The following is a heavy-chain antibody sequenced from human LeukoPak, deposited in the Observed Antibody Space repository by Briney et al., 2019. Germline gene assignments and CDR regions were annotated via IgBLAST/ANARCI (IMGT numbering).Heavy chain of an antibody. Sequence: GGSLRLSCAASGFTFSGSAMHWVRQASGKGLEWVGRIRSKANSYATAYAASVKGRFTISRDDSKNTAYLQMNSLRAEDTAVYYCAKDSGHKGSYSDAFDIWGQGTMVTVSS. CDR3: AKDSGHKGSYSDAFDI. D-gene: IGHD1-26*01. J-gene: IGHJ3*02. CDR2: IRSKANSYAT. V-gene: IGHV3-73*01. CDR1: GFTFSGSA.